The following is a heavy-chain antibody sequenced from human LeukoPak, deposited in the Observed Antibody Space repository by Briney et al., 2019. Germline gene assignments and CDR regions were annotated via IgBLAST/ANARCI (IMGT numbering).Heavy chain of an antibody. V-gene: IGHV4-4*07. CDR1: GGSISSYY. D-gene: IGHD4-17*01. CDR3: ARERLAYGDYYYYYYMDV. Sequence: SETLSLTCTVSGGSISSYYWSWIRQPAGKGLEWIGRIYTSGSTNYNPSLKSRVTMSVDTSKNQFSLKLSSVTAADTAVYYCARERLAYGDYYYYYYMDVWGKGTTVTISS. J-gene: IGHJ6*03. CDR2: IYTSGST.